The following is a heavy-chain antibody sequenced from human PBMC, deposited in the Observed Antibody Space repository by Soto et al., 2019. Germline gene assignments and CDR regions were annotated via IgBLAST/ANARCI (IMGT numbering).Heavy chain of an antibody. CDR2: INDRGSI. J-gene: IGHJ2*01. CDR1: GGSFSGYS. D-gene: IGHD3-9*01. Sequence: QVQLQQWGAGPLRPLETLSLTCGVSGGSFSGYSWAWTRRPQGKGLEWIGEINDRGSINSNPSLKSRVSISVDTSKNHYSLNLRSVTAADTAVYYCARESHDILTGPPWVWYFDLWGRGTLVTVSS. V-gene: IGHV4-34*01. CDR3: ARESHDILTGPPWVWYFDL.